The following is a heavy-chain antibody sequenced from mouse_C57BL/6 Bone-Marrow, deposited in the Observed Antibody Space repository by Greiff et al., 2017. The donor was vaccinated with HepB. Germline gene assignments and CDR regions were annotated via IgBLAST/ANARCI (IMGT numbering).Heavy chain of an antibody. CDR1: GYTFTSYW. CDR2: IYPGSGST. J-gene: IGHJ4*01. D-gene: IGHD2-3*01. CDR3: AREGQDLIYDGYYDAMDF. Sequence: QVQLQQPGAELVKPGASVKMSCKASGYTFTSYWITWVKQRPGQGLEWIGDIYPGSGSTNYNEKFKSKATLTVDTSSSTSYMQLSSQTSEDSAVYYCAREGQDLIYDGYYDAMDFWGQGTSVTVSS. V-gene: IGHV1-55*01.